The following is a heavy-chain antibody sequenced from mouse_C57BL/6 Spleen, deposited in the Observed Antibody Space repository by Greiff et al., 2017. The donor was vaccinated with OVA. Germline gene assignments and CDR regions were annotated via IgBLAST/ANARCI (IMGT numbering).Heavy chain of an antibody. D-gene: IGHD1-1*01. Sequence: VQLKESGPELVKPGASVKIPCKASGYTFTDYNMDWVKQSHGKSLEWIGDINPNNGGTIYNQKFKGKATLTVDKSSSTAYMELRSLTSEDTAVYYCARRYGSSYRYFDVWGTGTTVTVSS. CDR1: GYTFTDYN. J-gene: IGHJ1*03. CDR3: ARRYGSSYRYFDV. CDR2: INPNNGGT. V-gene: IGHV1-18*01.